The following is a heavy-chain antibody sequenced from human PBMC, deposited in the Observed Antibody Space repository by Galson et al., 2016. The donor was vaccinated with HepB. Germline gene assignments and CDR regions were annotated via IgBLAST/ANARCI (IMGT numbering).Heavy chain of an antibody. CDR2: TSSTSSYI. V-gene: IGHV3-21*01. D-gene: IGHD4-17*01. CDR3: ARGKRDGDYGDYDFSLYGMDI. J-gene: IGHJ6*02. CDR1: GFTFSSYS. Sequence: SLRLSCAASGFTFSSYSMNWVRQAPGKGLEWVSSTSSTSSYIYYADSVKGRFTISRDNAKNSLYLQMNSLRAEDTAVYYCARGKRDGDYGDYDFSLYGMDIWGQGTTVTVSS.